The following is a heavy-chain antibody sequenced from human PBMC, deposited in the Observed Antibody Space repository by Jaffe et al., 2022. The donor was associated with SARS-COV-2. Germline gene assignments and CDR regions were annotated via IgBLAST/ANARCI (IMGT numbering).Heavy chain of an antibody. V-gene: IGHV4-39*01. J-gene: IGHJ4*02. CDR3: ARLQLELQDPYYFDY. Sequence: QLQLQESGPGLVKSSETLSLACTVSGGSISSSSYYWGWIRQTPGKGLGWIGSIYYSGRTYYNPSLKSRVTISVDTSKNQFSLKLSSVTAADTAVYYCARLQLELQDPYYFDYWGQGSLVTVSS. D-gene: IGHD1-7*01. CDR1: GGSISSSSYY. CDR2: IYYSGRT.